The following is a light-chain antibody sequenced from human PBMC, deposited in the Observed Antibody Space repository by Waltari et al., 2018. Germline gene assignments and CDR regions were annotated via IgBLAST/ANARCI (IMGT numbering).Light chain of an antibody. Sequence: DIPITQSPSSVFASLRDRATITGRASQDIGDRLAWYQQKPGKAPNLLIYGSSSLQAGVPARFSGSGSGTEFTLTISALQPEDFATYYCQQAKSFPITFGPGTKVDIK. J-gene: IGKJ3*01. CDR2: GSS. CDR3: QQAKSFPIT. V-gene: IGKV1-12*01. CDR1: QDIGDR.